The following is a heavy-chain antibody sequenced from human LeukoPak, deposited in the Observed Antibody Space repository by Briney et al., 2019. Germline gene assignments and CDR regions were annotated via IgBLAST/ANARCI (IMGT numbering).Heavy chain of an antibody. Sequence: SETLSLTCAVYGGSFSGYYWSWIRQPPGKGLEWIGEINHSGSTNYNPSLKSRVTISVDTSKNQFSLKLSSVTAADTAVYYCARAIYYGSGSYPYDYWGQGTLVTVSS. J-gene: IGHJ4*02. CDR3: ARAIYYGSGSYPYDY. CDR1: GGSFSGYY. V-gene: IGHV4-34*01. CDR2: INHSGST. D-gene: IGHD3-10*01.